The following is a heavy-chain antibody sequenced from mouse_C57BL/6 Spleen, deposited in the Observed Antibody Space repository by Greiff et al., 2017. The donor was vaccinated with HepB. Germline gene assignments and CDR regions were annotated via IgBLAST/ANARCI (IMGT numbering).Heavy chain of an antibody. CDR2: IYPRSGNT. J-gene: IGHJ4*01. Sequence: VQLQQSGAGLARPGASVKLSCKASGYTFTSYGISWVKQRTGQGLEWIGEIYPRSGNTYYNEKFKGKATLTADKSSSTAYMELRSLTSEDSAVYFCARCVYGSSYGYAMDYWGQGTSVTVSS. V-gene: IGHV1-81*01. D-gene: IGHD1-1*01. CDR1: GYTFTSYG. CDR3: ARCVYGSSYGYAMDY.